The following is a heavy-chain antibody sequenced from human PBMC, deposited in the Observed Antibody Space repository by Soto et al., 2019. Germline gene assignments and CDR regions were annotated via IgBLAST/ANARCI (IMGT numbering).Heavy chain of an antibody. D-gene: IGHD5-12*01. J-gene: IGHJ4*02. CDR3: ARGREGIVATH. CDR2: VKDGGST. V-gene: IGHV4-34*01. CDR1: GGSLTGYY. Sequence: QVQLQQWGAGLLKPSETLSLTCTVNGGSLTGYYWSWIRQPPGKGLEWIGEVKDGGSTNYSPSLRGRVSLSADTAKNHFSLRLNSVTAADAAVYFCARGREGIVATHWDQGALVTVSS.